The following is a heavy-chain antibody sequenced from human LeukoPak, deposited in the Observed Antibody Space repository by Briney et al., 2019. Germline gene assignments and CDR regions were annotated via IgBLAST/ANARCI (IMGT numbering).Heavy chain of an antibody. CDR1: GFTFSSYA. D-gene: IGHD6-13*01. CDR3: AKGQQLPRKGNYYYGMDV. Sequence: GGSLRLSCAASGFTFSSYAMSWVRQAPGKGLEWVSAISGSGGSTYYADSVKGRFTISRDNSKNTLYLQMNSLRAEDTAVYYCAKGQQLPRKGNYYYGMDVWGQGTTVTVSS. J-gene: IGHJ6*02. CDR2: ISGSGGST. V-gene: IGHV3-23*01.